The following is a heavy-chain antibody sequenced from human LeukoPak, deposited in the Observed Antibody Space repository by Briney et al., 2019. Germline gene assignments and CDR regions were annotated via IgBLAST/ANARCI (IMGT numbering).Heavy chain of an antibody. CDR3: EIYTGYDSF. J-gene: IGHJ4*02. V-gene: IGHV1-46*01. CDR2: INPSGGST. D-gene: IGHD5-12*01. Sequence: GASVKVSCKASGYTFTTYYIHWVRQAPGQGLEWMGIINPSGGSTSYAQKFQDRVTMTRDTSTSTVYMELSSLRSEDTAVYYCEIYTGYDSFWGQGTLVTVSS. CDR1: GYTFTTYY.